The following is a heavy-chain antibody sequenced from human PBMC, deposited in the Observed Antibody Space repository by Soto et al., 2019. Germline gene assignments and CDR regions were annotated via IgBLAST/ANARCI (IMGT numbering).Heavy chain of an antibody. CDR2: VSKSDYT. V-gene: IGHV3-21*01. Sequence: PGGSLRLSCAVSGFNFNNYGINWVRQAPGKGLEWVSSVSKSDYTYYSDSVKGRFTISRDNAKNSVSLQMNTLRAEDTAVYYCAREGSIIIPAVSDFWGQGTLVTVSS. J-gene: IGHJ4*02. CDR1: GFNFNNYG. D-gene: IGHD2-2*01. CDR3: AREGSIIIPAVSDF.